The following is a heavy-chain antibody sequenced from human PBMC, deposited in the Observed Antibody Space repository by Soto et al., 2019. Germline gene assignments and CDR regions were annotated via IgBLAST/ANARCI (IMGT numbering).Heavy chain of an antibody. D-gene: IGHD3-22*01. Sequence: SQTLSLTCAISGDSVSSNSAAWNRIRQSPSRGLEWLGRTYYRSKWYNDYAVSVKSRITINPDTSKNQFSLQLNSVTPEDTAVYYCARMVFKIADYYYYYYMDVWGKGTTVTVSS. J-gene: IGHJ6*03. CDR2: TYYRSKWYN. CDR1: GDSVSSNSAA. V-gene: IGHV6-1*01. CDR3: ARMVFKIADYYYYYYMDV.